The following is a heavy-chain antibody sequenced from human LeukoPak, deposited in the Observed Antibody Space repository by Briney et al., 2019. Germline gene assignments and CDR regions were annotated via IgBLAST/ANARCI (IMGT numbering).Heavy chain of an antibody. V-gene: IGHV3-23*01. CDR3: AKALRFTSRHGFDY. Sequence: ETLSLTCTVSGGSISSSSYYWGWIRQPPGKGLEWVSTISGSGASTYYADSVKGRFTISRDNSQNTVYLQMNSLRAEDTAVYYCAKALRFTSRHGFDYWGQGTLVTVSS. CDR1: GGSISSSSYY. J-gene: IGHJ4*02. CDR2: ISGSGAST. D-gene: IGHD2-2*01.